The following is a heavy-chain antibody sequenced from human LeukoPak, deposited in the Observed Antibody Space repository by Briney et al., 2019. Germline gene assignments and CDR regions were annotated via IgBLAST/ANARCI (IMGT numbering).Heavy chain of an antibody. V-gene: IGHV4-34*01. CDR3: ARGPGY. Sequence: SETLSLTCAVYGGSFSGYYWSWIRQPPGKGLEWIGEINHSGSTNYNPSLKSRVTISVDTSKNQFSLKLSSVTAADTAVYYGARGPGYWGQGTLVTVSS. CDR2: INHSGST. CDR1: GGSFSGYY. J-gene: IGHJ4*02.